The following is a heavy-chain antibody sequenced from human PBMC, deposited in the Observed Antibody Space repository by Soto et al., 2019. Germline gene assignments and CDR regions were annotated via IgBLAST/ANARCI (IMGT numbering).Heavy chain of an antibody. V-gene: IGHV4-31*03. J-gene: IGHJ5*01. D-gene: IGHD7-27*01. Sequence: PSETLSLTCTVSGGSISSGGYYWSWIRHHPGKGLEWIGYIYYSGSTYYNPSLKSRVTISVDTSKNQFSLKLSSVTAADTAVYYCARGRYCLTGRCFPNWFDSWGQGALVTVSS. CDR1: GGSISSGGYY. CDR2: IYYSGST. CDR3: ARGRYCLTGRCFPNWFDS.